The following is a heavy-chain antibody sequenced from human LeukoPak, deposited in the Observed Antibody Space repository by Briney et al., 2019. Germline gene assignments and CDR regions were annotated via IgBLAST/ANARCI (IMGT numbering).Heavy chain of an antibody. CDR1: GFTFSSYW. D-gene: IGHD3-10*01. Sequence: GGSLRLSCAASGFTFSSYWMSWVRQAPGKGLEWVANIKQDGSEKYDVDSVKGRFTISRDNAKNSLYLQMNSLRAEDTAVYYCARARVVGSGSYWDFDYWGKGTLVTVSS. V-gene: IGHV3-7*03. CDR3: ARARVVGSGSYWDFDY. J-gene: IGHJ4*02. CDR2: IKQDGSEK.